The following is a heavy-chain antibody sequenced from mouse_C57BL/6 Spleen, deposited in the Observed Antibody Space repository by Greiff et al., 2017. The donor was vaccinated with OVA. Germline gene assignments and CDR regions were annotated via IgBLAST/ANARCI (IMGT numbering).Heavy chain of an antibody. Sequence: QVQLKQPGAELVKPGATVKLSCKASGYTFTSYWMHWVKQRPGQGLEWIGMIHPNSGSTNYNEKFKSKATLTVDKSSSTAYMQLSSLTSEDSAVYYCARAGMVTYFDYWGQGTTLTVSS. J-gene: IGHJ2*01. CDR1: GYTFTSYW. D-gene: IGHD2-3*01. CDR3: ARAGMVTYFDY. CDR2: IHPNSGST. V-gene: IGHV1-64*01.